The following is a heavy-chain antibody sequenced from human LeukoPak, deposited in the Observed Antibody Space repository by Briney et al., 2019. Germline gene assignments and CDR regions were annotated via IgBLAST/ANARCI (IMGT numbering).Heavy chain of an antibody. D-gene: IGHD4-23*01. CDR3: ARGARKGDDYGGFFDY. J-gene: IGHJ4*02. V-gene: IGHV3-30*04. Sequence: GGSLRLFCAASGFTFSSYAMHWVRQAPGKGLEWVAVISYDGSYKDYADSVKGRFTISRDNSKNTLFLQMNSLRTEDTAVYYCARGARKGDDYGGFFDYWGQGTLVTVSS. CDR2: ISYDGSYK. CDR1: GFTFSSYA.